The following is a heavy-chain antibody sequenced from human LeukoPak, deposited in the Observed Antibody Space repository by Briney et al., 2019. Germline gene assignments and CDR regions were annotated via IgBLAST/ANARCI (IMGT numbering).Heavy chain of an antibody. D-gene: IGHD3-10*01. V-gene: IGHV1-46*01. CDR1: VYAFTINY. CDR2: INPSGGST. Sequence: ASVTLSFTGSVYAFTINYFHWMRMPQAPGLVWMVIINPSGGSTSYAQNFQGRVTMTRDTSTSTVYMELSTLRSEDTAVYYCARAMEDDYFDYWGQGTLVTVSS. J-gene: IGHJ4*02. CDR3: ARAMEDDYFDY.